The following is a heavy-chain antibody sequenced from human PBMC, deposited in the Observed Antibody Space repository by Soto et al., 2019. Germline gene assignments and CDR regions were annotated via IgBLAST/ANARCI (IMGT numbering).Heavy chain of an antibody. Sequence: QVQLVQSGAEVKKPGASVKVSCKASGYTFTSYGISWVRQAPGQGLEWMGWISAYTGNTNYAQKLQGRVTMTTDTSTRTVYMALRSLRSDDTSVYYCARQSDILTGYYLEVGYWGQGTLVTVSS. CDR2: ISAYTGNT. CDR3: ARQSDILTGYYLEVGY. D-gene: IGHD3-9*01. CDR1: GYTFTSYG. V-gene: IGHV1-18*01. J-gene: IGHJ4*02.